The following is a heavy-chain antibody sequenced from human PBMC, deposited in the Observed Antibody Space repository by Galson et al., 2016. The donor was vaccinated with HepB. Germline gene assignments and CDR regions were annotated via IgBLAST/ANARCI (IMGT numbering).Heavy chain of an antibody. J-gene: IGHJ4*02. Sequence: SLRLSCAASGFTFTNYAMTWVRQAPGKGLEWVSGISGSTANRFYADSVKGRFTISRDNAKKMLYLQMNSLGAEDTAVYYCASFGHVVVTGIHDFDYWGQGTLVTVSS. CDR3: ASFGHVVVTGIHDFDY. CDR2: ISGSTANR. CDR1: GFTFTNYA. D-gene: IGHD2-21*02. V-gene: IGHV3-23*01.